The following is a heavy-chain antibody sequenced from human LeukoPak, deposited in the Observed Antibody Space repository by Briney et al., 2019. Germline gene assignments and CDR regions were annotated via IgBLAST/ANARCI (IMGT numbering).Heavy chain of an antibody. CDR1: GGSFSGYY. CDR2: INHSGST. J-gene: IGHJ4*02. Sequence: SETLSLTCAVYGGSFSGYYWSWIRQPPGEGLEWIGEINHSGSTNYNPSLKHRVTISVDTSKNQFSLKLSSVTAADTAVYYCARRGARGNSKSSGFRFRGKYYFDYWGQGTLVTVSS. CDR3: ARRGARGNSKSSGFRFRGKYYFDY. D-gene: IGHD6-19*01. V-gene: IGHV4-34*01.